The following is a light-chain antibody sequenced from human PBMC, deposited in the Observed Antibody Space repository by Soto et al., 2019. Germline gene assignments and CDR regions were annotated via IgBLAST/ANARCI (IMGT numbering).Light chain of an antibody. CDR1: QSISSY. CDR3: QQSYSTPRT. V-gene: IGKV1-39*01. CDR2: AAS. Sequence: DIQMTQSPSSLSASVGDRVTITCRASQSISSYLNWYQQKPGKAPKLLIYAASSLQSGVPSRFSGSGSGTDFTFTSTSLQPEDFATYYCQQSYSTPRTFGQGTKLEIK. J-gene: IGKJ1*01.